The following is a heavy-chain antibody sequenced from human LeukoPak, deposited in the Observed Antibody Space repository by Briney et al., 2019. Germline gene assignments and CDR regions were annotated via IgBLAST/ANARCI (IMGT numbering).Heavy chain of an antibody. J-gene: IGHJ4*02. D-gene: IGHD3-3*01. CDR1: GFTFSSYA. V-gene: IGHV3-23*01. CDR3: TTARFLEWLSRTPFDY. CDR2: ISGSGGST. Sequence: GGSLRLSCAASGFTFSSYAMSWVRQAPGKGLDWVSAISGSGGSTYYADSVKGRFTISRDNSKNTLYLQMNSLRAEDTAVYYCTTARFLEWLSRTPFDYWGQGTLVTVSS.